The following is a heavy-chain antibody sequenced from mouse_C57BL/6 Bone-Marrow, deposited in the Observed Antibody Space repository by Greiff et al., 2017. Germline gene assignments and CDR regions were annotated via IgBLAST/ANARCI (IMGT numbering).Heavy chain of an antibody. Sequence: VMLVESGPGLVAPSQSLSITCTVSGFSLTSYGVDWVRQSPGTGLEWLGVIWGVGSTNYNSALKSRLSISKDNSKSQVFLKMNSLQTDDTAMYYCATLHYYGSSPWFAYWGQGTLVTVSA. J-gene: IGHJ3*01. D-gene: IGHD1-1*01. V-gene: IGHV2-6*01. CDR2: IWGVGST. CDR3: ATLHYYGSSPWFAY. CDR1: GFSLTSYG.